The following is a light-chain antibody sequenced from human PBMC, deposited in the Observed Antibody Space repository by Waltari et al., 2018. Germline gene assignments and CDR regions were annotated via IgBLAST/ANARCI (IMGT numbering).Light chain of an antibody. Sequence: SYVLTQPPSASVATGETARITCGGDNVGSKSVHWYQQKPGQAPLLVVYDDRARPSGIPVRFSASNSGNTATLTITRVENGDEADYYCQVWDTTSDRVVFGGGTKLTVL. CDR3: QVWDTTSDRVV. J-gene: IGLJ2*01. CDR1: NVGSKS. CDR2: DDR. V-gene: IGLV3-21*02.